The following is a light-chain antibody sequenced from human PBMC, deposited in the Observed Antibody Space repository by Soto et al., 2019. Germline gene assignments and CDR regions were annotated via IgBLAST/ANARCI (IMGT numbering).Light chain of an antibody. Sequence: EIVMTQSPATLSVSPGERATLSCRASQSVSSNLAWYQQKPGQAPRLLIYGASTRATGIPARFSGSGSGTEFTLTISILQSEDFAVYYCQQYNNWSWTFGQGTKVEIQ. CDR2: GAS. CDR3: QQYNNWSWT. V-gene: IGKV3-15*01. J-gene: IGKJ1*01. CDR1: QSVSSN.